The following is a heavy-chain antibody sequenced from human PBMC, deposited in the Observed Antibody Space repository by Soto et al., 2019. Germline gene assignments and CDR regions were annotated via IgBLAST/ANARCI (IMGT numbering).Heavy chain of an antibody. CDR3: AGAGGVGAPPGAGY. CDR1: GGIFSSYA. Sequence: SVKVSCKASGGIFSSYAISWLRQAPGQGLEWMGAVIPILGQAYYAQNLQDRVTITADESTRTTYMELSSLRSEDQAVYFCAGAGGVGAPPGAGYWGQGTLVAISS. J-gene: IGHJ4*01. D-gene: IGHD1-26*01. V-gene: IGHV1-69*13. CDR2: VIPILGQA.